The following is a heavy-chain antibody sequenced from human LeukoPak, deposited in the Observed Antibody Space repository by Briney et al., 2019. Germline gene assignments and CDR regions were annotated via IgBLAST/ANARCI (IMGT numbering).Heavy chain of an antibody. Sequence: SETLSLTCTVSGGSISSGSYYWGWIRQPPGKGLEWIGSIYHSGSTYYNPSLKSRVTISVDTSKNQFSLKLSSVTAADTAVYYCARDEAVAGTSYWGQGTLVTVSS. CDR3: ARDEAVAGTSY. J-gene: IGHJ4*02. CDR1: GGSISSGSYY. CDR2: IYHSGST. D-gene: IGHD6-19*01. V-gene: IGHV4-39*07.